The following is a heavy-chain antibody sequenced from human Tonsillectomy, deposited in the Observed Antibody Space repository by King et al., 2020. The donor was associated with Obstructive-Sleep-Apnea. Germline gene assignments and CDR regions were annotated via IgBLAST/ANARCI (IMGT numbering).Heavy chain of an antibody. CDR2: ISSRTSHI. J-gene: IGHJ4*02. CDR3: ARDGNYYDSSSYYHFDY. CDR1: GFTFSSYS. V-gene: IGHV3-21*01. Sequence: VQLVESGGGLVKPGGALRLSCAASGFTFSSYSMNWVRQAPGEGLEWVAAISSRTSHIYYADSAKGRFTLSRDNSKNSLYLQMSILRAEDTAVYYCARDGNYYDSSSYYHFDYWGQGTLVTVSS. D-gene: IGHD3-22*01.